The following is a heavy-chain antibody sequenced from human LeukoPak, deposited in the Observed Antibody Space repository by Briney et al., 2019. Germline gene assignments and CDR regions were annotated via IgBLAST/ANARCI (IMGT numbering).Heavy chain of an antibody. Sequence: PSETLSLTCTVSGGSISSSSYYWGWIRQPPGKGLEWIVSIYYSGSTYYNPSLKSRVTISVDTSKNQFSLKLSSVTAADTAVYYCAREDRELRYFDWLLSGFDYWGQGTLVTVSS. CDR3: AREDRELRYFDWLLSGFDY. V-gene: IGHV4-39*02. CDR1: GGSISSSSYY. D-gene: IGHD3-9*01. J-gene: IGHJ4*02. CDR2: IYYSGST.